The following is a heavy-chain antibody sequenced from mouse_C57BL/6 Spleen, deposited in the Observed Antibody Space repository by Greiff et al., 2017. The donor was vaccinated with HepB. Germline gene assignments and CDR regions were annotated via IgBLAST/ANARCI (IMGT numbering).Heavy chain of an antibody. Sequence: QVQLQPGAELVKPGASVKMSCKASGYTFTSYWITWVKQRPGQGLEWIGDIYPGSGSTNYNEKFKSKATLTVDTSSSTAYMQLSSLTSEDSAVYYCARGGITTVYYFDYWGQGTTLTVSS. CDR1: GYTFTSYW. V-gene: IGHV1-55*01. CDR2: IYPGSGST. J-gene: IGHJ2*01. D-gene: IGHD1-1*01. CDR3: ARGGITTVYYFDY.